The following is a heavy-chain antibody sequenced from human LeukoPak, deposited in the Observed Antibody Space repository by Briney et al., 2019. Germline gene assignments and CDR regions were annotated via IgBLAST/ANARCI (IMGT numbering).Heavy chain of an antibody. D-gene: IGHD6-13*01. CDR3: AREAAAPYYYYGMDV. V-gene: IGHV1-69*13. CDR1: GGTFSSYA. J-gene: IGHJ6*02. Sequence: SVKVSCTASGGTFSSYAISWVRQAPGQGLEWMGGIIPIFGTANYAQKFQGRVTITADESTSTAYVELSSLRSEDTAVYYCAREAAAPYYYYGMDVWGQGTTVTVSS. CDR2: IIPIFGTA.